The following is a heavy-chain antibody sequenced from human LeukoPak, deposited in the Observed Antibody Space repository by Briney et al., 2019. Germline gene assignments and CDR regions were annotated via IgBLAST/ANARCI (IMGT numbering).Heavy chain of an antibody. V-gene: IGHV1-18*01. CDR1: GYTFTSYG. CDR2: ISTYTGNT. Sequence: ASVKVSCKASGYTFTSYGLSWVRQAPGQGLEWMGWISTYTGNTNYAQNLQGRVTMTTDTSTSTAYMELRSLRSDDTAVYYCARERNNWFDPWGQGTLVTASS. CDR3: ARERNNWFDP. J-gene: IGHJ5*02.